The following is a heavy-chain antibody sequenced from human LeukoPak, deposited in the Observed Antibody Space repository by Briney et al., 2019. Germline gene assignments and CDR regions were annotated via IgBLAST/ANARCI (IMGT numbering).Heavy chain of an antibody. D-gene: IGHD6-19*01. CDR1: GGSISSYY. Sequence: SETLSLTCTVSGGSISSYYWSWIRQPPGKGLEWIGYIYTSGSTNYNPSLTSRVTISVDTSKNQFSLKLSSVTAADTAVYYCARLAVAGTYFDYWGQGTLVTVSS. CDR3: ARLAVAGTYFDY. CDR2: IYTSGST. J-gene: IGHJ4*02. V-gene: IGHV4-4*09.